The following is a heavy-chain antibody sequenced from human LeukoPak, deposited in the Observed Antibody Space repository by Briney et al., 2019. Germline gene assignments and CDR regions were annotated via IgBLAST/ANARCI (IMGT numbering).Heavy chain of an antibody. V-gene: IGHV3-9*01. D-gene: IGHD2-15*01. CDR1: GFTFDDYA. CDR2: ISWDSGSI. CDR3: AKDSRYCSGGSCYTFDY. Sequence: GRSLRLSCAASGFTFDDYAMHWVRQAPGKGLEWVSGISWDSGSIGYADSVKGRFTISRDNAKNSLYPQMNSLRAEDTALYYCAKDSRYCSGGSCYTFDYWGQGTLVTVSS. J-gene: IGHJ4*02.